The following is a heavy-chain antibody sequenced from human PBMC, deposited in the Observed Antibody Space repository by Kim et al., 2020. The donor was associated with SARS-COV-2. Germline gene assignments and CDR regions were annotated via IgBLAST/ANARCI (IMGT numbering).Heavy chain of an antibody. CDR3: ARDQGGSYVFDY. CDR2: IYYSGST. J-gene: IGHJ4*02. CDR1: GGSISSSSYY. D-gene: IGHD1-26*01. V-gene: IGHV4-39*07. Sequence: SETLSLTCTVSGGSISSSSYYWGWIRQPPGKGLEWIGSIYYSGSTYYNPSLKSRVTISVDTSKNQFSLKLSSVTAADTAVYYCARDQGGSYVFDYWGQGTLVTVSS.